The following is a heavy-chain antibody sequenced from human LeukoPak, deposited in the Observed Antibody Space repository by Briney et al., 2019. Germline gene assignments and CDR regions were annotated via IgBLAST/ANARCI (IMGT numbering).Heavy chain of an antibody. CDR3: ARPYSSGRAYYYYYMDV. J-gene: IGHJ6*03. V-gene: IGHV1-69*13. D-gene: IGHD6-19*01. CDR2: IIPIFGTA. CDR1: GGTFSSYA. Sequence: ASVKVSCKASGGTFSSYAISWVRQAPGQGLEWMGGIIPIFGTANYAQKFQGRVTITADESTSTAYMELSSLRSEDTVVYYCARPYSSGRAYYYYYMDVWGKGTTVTVSS.